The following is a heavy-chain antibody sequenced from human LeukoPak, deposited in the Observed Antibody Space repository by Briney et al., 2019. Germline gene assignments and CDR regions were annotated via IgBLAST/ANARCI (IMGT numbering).Heavy chain of an antibody. CDR3: AKVPVLRFLEWFPDDY. CDR2: ISGSGGST. V-gene: IGHV3-23*01. D-gene: IGHD3-3*01. Sequence: GGSLRLSCAASGFTFSNYAMSWVRQAPGKGLEWVSAISGSGGSTYYADSVKGRFTISRDNSKNTLYLQMNSLRAEDTAVYYCAKVPVLRFLEWFPDDYWGQGTLVTVSS. CDR1: GFTFSNYA. J-gene: IGHJ4*02.